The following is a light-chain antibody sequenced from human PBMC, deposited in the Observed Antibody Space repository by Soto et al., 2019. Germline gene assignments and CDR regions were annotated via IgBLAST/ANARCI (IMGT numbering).Light chain of an antibody. CDR1: QSVSSN. V-gene: IGKV3-15*01. CDR2: GAS. CDR3: QPNNTWPL. J-gene: IGKJ3*01. Sequence: EIVMTQAPATLSVSPGERATLSCRASQSVSSNLAWYQQKPGQAPRLLIYGASTRATGIPDRFSGSRSGTDFTLTISSLQSEDFAVYYCQPNNTWPLFGAGTKVDIK.